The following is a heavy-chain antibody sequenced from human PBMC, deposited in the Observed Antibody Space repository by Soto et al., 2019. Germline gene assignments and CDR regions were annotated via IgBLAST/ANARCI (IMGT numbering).Heavy chain of an antibody. CDR1: GSTSSRNN. CDR3: AGYAPPGY. V-gene: IGHV3-66*01. D-gene: IGHD2-2*01. Sequence: EVQLVESGGGLVQPGGSLRPSVAAPGSTSSRNNMSWVRQAPGKGLEWVSVIYSGGSTYYADSVKGRFTISRDNSKNTLYLQMTSLRAEDTAVYYCAGYAPPGYWGQGTLVTVSS. CDR2: IYSGGST. J-gene: IGHJ4*02.